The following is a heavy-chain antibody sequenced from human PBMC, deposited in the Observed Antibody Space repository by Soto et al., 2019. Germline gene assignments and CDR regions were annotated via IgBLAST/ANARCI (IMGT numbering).Heavy chain of an antibody. D-gene: IGHD2-15*01. Sequence: GESLKISCKGSGYSFTNYWIAWARQRPEKGLEWMGIIYPGDSHTRYSPSFQGHVTISADKSINTAYLQWGSLKASDTAMYYCARRGYCSAGTCYSPGIDGMDVWGQGTTVTVSS. J-gene: IGHJ6*02. CDR2: IYPGDSHT. CDR3: ARRGYCSAGTCYSPGIDGMDV. CDR1: GYSFTNYW. V-gene: IGHV5-51*01.